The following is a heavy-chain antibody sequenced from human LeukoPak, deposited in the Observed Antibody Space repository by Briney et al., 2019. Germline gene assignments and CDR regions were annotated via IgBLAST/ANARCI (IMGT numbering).Heavy chain of an antibody. CDR3: AIGVPELGKRGSYFDY. D-gene: IGHD7-27*01. CDR1: GFTFSSYA. J-gene: IGHJ4*02. V-gene: IGHV3-23*01. Sequence: GGSLRLSCAASGFTFSSYAMSWVRQAPVKGLEWVSAISGSGGSTYYADSVKGRFTISRDNSKNTLYLQMNSLRAEDTAVYYCAIGVPELGKRGSYFDYWGQGTLVTVSS. CDR2: ISGSGGST.